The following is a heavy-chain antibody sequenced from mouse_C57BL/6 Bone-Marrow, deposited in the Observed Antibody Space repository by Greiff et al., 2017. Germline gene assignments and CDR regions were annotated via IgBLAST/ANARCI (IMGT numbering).Heavy chain of an antibody. CDR2: IYPGGGYT. J-gene: IGHJ3*01. CDR3: ARCGYGGGFAY. CDR1: GYTFTNYW. D-gene: IGHD2-2*01. Sequence: QVQLQQSGAELVRPGTSVKMSCKASGYTFTNYWIGWAKQRPGHGLEWIGDIYPGGGYTNYNEKFKGKATLTADKSSSPAYMQFSSLTSEDSAIYYCARCGYGGGFAYWGQGTLVTVSA. V-gene: IGHV1-63*01.